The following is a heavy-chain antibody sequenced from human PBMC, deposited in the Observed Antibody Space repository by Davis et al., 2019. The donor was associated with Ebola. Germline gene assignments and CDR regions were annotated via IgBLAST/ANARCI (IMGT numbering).Heavy chain of an antibody. CDR2: ISGSGGST. J-gene: IGHJ6*02. CDR3: ARGLWGAPPGMDV. Sequence: GESLKISCAASGFTFSSYAMSWVRQAPGKGLEWVSAISGSGGSTYYADSVKGRFTISRDNSKNTLYLQMNSLRAEDTAVYFCARGLWGAPPGMDVWGQGTTVTVSS. CDR1: GFTFSSYA. V-gene: IGHV3-23*01. D-gene: IGHD4/OR15-4a*01.